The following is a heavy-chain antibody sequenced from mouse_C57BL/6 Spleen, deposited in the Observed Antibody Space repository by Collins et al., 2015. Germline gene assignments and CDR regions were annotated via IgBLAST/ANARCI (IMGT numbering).Heavy chain of an antibody. V-gene: IGHV5-4*02. D-gene: IGHD2-4*01. CDR3: AREGYDYDPYAMDY. Sequence: EVQLVESGGGLVKPGGSLKLSCAASGFTFSDYYMYWVRQTPEKRLEWVATISDGGSYTYYPDSVKGRFTISRDNAKNNLYLQMSSLKSEDTAMYYCAREGYDYDPYAMDYWGQGTSVTVSS. CDR2: ISDGGSYT. CDR1: GFTFSDYY. J-gene: IGHJ4*01.